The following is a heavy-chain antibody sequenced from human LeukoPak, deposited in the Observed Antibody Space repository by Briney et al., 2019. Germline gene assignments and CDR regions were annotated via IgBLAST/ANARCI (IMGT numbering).Heavy chain of an antibody. CDR1: GFTFSGSA. V-gene: IGHV3-73*01. Sequence: GGSLRLSCAASGFTFSGSAMHWVRQASGKGLEWVGRIRSKANSYATAYAASVKGRFTISRDDSKSTAYLQMNSLKTEDTAVYYCTTARLSSSWYFDYWGQGTLVTVSS. CDR2: IRSKANSYAT. CDR3: TTARLSSSWYFDY. J-gene: IGHJ4*02. D-gene: IGHD6-13*01.